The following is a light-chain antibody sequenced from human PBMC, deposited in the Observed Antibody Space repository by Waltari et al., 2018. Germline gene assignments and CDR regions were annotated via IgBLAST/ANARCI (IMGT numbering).Light chain of an antibody. CDR1: NYNIGTHD. CDR3: VAWDDSLTAWV. Sequence: QSVLTQPPSVSGTPGQRVTISCSGDNYNIGTHDVYWYQKFPGTAPKLLISANHQRPSGVPDRFFGSKSGTSASLAISGLRSEDETDYYCVAWDDSLTAWVFGGGTKLTVL. J-gene: IGLJ3*02. V-gene: IGLV1-47*01. CDR2: ANH.